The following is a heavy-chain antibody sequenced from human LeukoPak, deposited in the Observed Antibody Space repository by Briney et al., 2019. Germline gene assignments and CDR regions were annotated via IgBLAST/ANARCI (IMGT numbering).Heavy chain of an antibody. J-gene: IGHJ6*02. CDR2: IYPGDSDT. V-gene: IGHV5-51*01. CDR3: ARRGQEGPAASPYYYYSMDV. D-gene: IGHD2-2*01. CDR1: GYSFTSYW. Sequence: GESLKISCKGSGYSFTSYWIGWVRQMPGKGLEWIGIIYPGDSDTRYSPSFQGQVTISADKSNSTAYLQWSSLRASDTAIYYCARRGQEGPAASPYYYYSMDVWGQGTTVTVSS.